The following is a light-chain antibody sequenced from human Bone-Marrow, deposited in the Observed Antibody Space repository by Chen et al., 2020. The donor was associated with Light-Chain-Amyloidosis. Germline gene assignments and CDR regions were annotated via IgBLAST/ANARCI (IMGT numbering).Light chain of an antibody. CDR3: MQVLQTWT. J-gene: IGKJ1*01. CDR2: LGS. CDR1: QSLLHSSGYNY. V-gene: IGKV2-28*01. Sequence: DIVMTQSPLSLPVTPGEPASISCRSSQSLLHSSGYNYLHWYLQKPGQSPQLLISLGSNRASGVPDRFSGSESGTDFTLKISKVEAEDVGVYYCMQVLQTWTFGQGTKVEIK.